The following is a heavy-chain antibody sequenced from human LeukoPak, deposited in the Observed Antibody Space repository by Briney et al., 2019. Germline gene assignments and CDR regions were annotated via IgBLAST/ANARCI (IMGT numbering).Heavy chain of an antibody. CDR1: GFTFSSYA. CDR2: VSDDGSNT. D-gene: IGHD2-2*03. J-gene: IGHJ3*02. V-gene: IGHV3-30*04. CDR3: ARVDDLDAFDI. Sequence: PGGSLGLSCAASGFTFSSYAMHWVRQAPGKGLEWVAVVSDDGSNTYYADSVKGRFTVSRDNTKNTLYLHMNSLRAEDTAVYYCARVDDLDAFDIWGQGTMVTVSS.